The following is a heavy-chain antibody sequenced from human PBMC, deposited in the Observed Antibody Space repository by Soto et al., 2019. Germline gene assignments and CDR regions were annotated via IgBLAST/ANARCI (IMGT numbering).Heavy chain of an antibody. CDR1: GFTFSSYA. J-gene: IGHJ4*02. D-gene: IGHD3-22*01. Sequence: GGSLRLSCAASGFTFSSYAMHWVRQAPGKGLEWVAVISYDGSNKYYADSVKGRFTISRDNSKNTLYLQMNSLRAEDTAVYYCARDDSSGYYSHFDYWGQGTLVTVSS. CDR3: ARDDSSGYYSHFDY. CDR2: ISYDGSNK. V-gene: IGHV3-30-3*01.